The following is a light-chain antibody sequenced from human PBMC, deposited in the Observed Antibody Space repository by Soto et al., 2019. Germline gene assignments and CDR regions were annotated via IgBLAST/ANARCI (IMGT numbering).Light chain of an antibody. CDR3: QQRSNWLLT. CDR2: GAS. J-gene: IGKJ4*01. Sequence: EIVMTQSPATLSVSPGERATLSCRASQSVSSNLAWYQQKPGQAPRLLIYGASTRATGIPARFSGSGSGTDFTLTITRLEPEDFAVYYCQQRSNWLLTFGGGTKVDIK. CDR1: QSVSSN. V-gene: IGKV3-15*01.